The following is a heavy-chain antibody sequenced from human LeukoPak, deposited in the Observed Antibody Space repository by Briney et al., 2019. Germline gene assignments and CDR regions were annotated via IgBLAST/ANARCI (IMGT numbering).Heavy chain of an antibody. CDR1: GYTFTSYG. CDR3: ARALAPYCSGGSCYYFDY. D-gene: IGHD2-15*01. CDR2: ISAYNGNT. Sequence: SVKVSCKASGYTFTSYGISWVRQAPGQGLEWMGWISAYNGNTNYAQRLQGRVTMTTDTSTSTAYMELRSLRSDDTAVYYCARALAPYCSGGSCYYFDYWGQGTLVTVSS. J-gene: IGHJ4*02. V-gene: IGHV1-18*01.